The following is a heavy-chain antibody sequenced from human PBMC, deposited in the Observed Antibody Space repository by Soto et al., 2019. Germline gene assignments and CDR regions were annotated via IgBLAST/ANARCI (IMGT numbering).Heavy chain of an antibody. J-gene: IGHJ4*02. CDR1: GGSISSSSYY. CDR3: ARRYGSGSYSDY. CDR2: IYYSGST. V-gene: IGHV4-39*01. Sequence: SETLSFSYTVSGGSISSSSYYWGWIRQPPGKGLEWIENIYYSGSTYYNPSLKSRVTISVDTSKNQFSLKLSSVTAADTAVYYCARRYGSGSYSDYWGQGTLVTVSS. D-gene: IGHD3-10*01.